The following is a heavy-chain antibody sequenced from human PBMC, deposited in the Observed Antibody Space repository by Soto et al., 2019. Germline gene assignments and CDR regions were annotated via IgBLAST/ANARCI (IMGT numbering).Heavy chain of an antibody. Sequence: LSLTCTVSGGSVNSGSYYWNWIRQPPGKGLEWIGYIFYSGSTNYNPSLKRRVTISLDTSKNQFSMRLSSVTAADTAVYYCAGLRLGEGFDPWGQGTRVTVSS. J-gene: IGHJ5*02. CDR2: IFYSGST. CDR3: AGLRLGEGFDP. V-gene: IGHV4-61*01. CDR1: GGSVNSGSYY. D-gene: IGHD3-16*01.